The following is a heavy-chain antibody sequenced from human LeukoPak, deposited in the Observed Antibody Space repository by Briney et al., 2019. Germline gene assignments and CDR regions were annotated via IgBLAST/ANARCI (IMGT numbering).Heavy chain of an antibody. CDR2: ISGGSSFT. CDR3: ARDLGYSSGPNY. J-gene: IGHJ4*02. CDR1: GFSFSSFS. Sequence: PGGTLRLSCAASGFSFSSFSMNWVRQAPGKGLEWVSYISGGSSFTYYVDSVKGRFTISRDNAKNSLYLQMNSLRAEDTAVYYCARDLGYSSGPNYWGQGTRVTVSS. D-gene: IGHD6-19*01. V-gene: IGHV3-21*01.